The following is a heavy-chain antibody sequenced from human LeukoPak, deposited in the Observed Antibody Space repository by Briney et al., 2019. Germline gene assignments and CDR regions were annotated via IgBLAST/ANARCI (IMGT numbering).Heavy chain of an antibody. D-gene: IGHD3-3*01. CDR3: ARDRGNRFLEWVFDY. Sequence: PGGSLRLSCAASGFTFSNSDMEWVRQAPGKGLEWVSSITPSSTYIYYAESMRGRFTVSRDNAKNSLYLQMNSLRAEDTAVYYCARDRGNRFLEWVFDYWGQGTLVTVSS. CDR1: GFTFSNSD. J-gene: IGHJ4*02. CDR2: ITPSSTYI. V-gene: IGHV3-21*01.